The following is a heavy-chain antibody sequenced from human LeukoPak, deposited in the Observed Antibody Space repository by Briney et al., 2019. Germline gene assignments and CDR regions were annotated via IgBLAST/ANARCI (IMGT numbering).Heavy chain of an antibody. D-gene: IGHD5-18*01. CDR2: VYYSGST. V-gene: IGHV4-59*01. Sequence: PSETLSLTCYVSGDSISTYYWSWIRQPPGKALEWIGYVYYSGSTDYNPSLKSRVTISVDTSKKQFSLNLNSVTAADTAVYYCSASKQLWLRGLFDYWGQGTLVTVSS. J-gene: IGHJ4*02. CDR1: GDSISTYY. CDR3: SASKQLWLRGLFDY.